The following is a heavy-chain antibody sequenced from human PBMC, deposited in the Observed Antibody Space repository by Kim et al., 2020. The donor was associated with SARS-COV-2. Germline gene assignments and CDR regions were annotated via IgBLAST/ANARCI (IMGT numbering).Heavy chain of an antibody. Sequence: KKYADAVKGRFTISRDDSKNTLYLQMNSLGADDKVMYYWARGLTGPLDYWGQGTLVTVYS. CDR3: ARGLTGPLDY. CDR2: K. J-gene: IGHJ4*02. V-gene: IGHV3-30*03.